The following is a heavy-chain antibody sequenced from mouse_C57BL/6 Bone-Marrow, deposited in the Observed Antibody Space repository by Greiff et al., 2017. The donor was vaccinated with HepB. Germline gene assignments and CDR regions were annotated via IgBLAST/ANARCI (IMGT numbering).Heavy chain of an antibody. J-gene: IGHJ1*03. Sequence: QVQLQQSGAELARPGASVKLSCKASGYTFTSYGISWVKQRTGQGLEWIGEIYPRSGNTYYNEKFKGKATLTADKSSSTAYMELRSLTSEDSAVYFCARPPYYYGSSYFWYFDVWGTGTTVTVSS. CDR2: IYPRSGNT. CDR3: ARPPYYYGSSYFWYFDV. V-gene: IGHV1-81*01. CDR1: GYTFTSYG. D-gene: IGHD1-1*01.